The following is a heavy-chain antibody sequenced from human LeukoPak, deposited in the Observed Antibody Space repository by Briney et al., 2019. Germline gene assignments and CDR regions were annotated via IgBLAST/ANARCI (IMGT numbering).Heavy chain of an antibody. CDR1: GGTFSSYA. CDR3: ARDQGGYYGMDV. Sequence: SVKVSCKASGGTFSSYAISWVRQAPGQGLEWMGRIIPILGIANYAQKFQGRVTITADKSTSTAYMELSSLRSEDTAVYYCARDQGGYYGMDVWGQGTTVTVSS. V-gene: IGHV1-69*04. J-gene: IGHJ6*02. CDR2: IIPILGIA.